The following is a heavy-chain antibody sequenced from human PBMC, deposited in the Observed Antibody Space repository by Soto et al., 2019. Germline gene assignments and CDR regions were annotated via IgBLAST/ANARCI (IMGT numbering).Heavy chain of an antibody. Sequence: SEALSLTCIVSGDSPNSRSYYWVWVRHPPGKGLEWIGSIYYSGTTYYNPSLESRVTISIDTSKNQFSLKVSSLTAADTAVYYCAKTGPYDILTYWYFDLWGRGTLVTVSS. V-gene: IGHV4-39*01. J-gene: IGHJ2*01. CDR3: AKTGPYDILTYWYFDL. D-gene: IGHD3-9*01. CDR2: IYYSGTT. CDR1: GDSPNSRSYY.